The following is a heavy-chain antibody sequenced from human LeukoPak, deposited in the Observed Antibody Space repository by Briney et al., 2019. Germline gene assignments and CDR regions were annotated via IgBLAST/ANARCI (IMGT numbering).Heavy chain of an antibody. CDR1: GGSFSGYY. V-gene: IGHV4-34*01. CDR2: INHSGST. J-gene: IGHJ4*02. Sequence: PSETLSLTCAVYGGSFSGYYWSWIRQPPGKGLEWIGEINHSGSTNYNPSLKSRVTISVDTSKNQFSLKLSSVTAADTAAYYCARSAWYSSSWDYWGQGTLVTVSS. CDR3: ARSAWYSSSWDY. D-gene: IGHD6-13*01.